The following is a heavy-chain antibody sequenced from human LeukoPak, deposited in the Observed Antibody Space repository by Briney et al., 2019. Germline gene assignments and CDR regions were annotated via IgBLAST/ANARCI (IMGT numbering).Heavy chain of an antibody. CDR3: ARRITMVRGEIDY. V-gene: IGHV3-21*01. CDR2: ISSSSSYI. J-gene: IGHJ4*02. D-gene: IGHD3-10*01. CDR1: GFTFSSYG. Sequence: GGSLRLSCAASGFTFSSYGMHWVRQAPGKGLEWVSSISSSSSYIYYADSVKGRFTISRDNAKNSLYLQMNSLRAEDTAVYYCARRITMVRGEIDYWGQGTLVTVSS.